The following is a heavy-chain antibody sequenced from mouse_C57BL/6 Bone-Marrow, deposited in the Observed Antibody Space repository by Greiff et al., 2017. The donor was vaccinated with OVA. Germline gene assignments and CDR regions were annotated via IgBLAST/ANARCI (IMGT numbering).Heavy chain of an antibody. CDR1: GFTFTDYY. Sequence: EVHLVESGGGLVQPGGSLSLSCAASGFTFTDYYMSWVRQPPGKALEWLGFIRNKANGYTTEYSASVKGRFTISRDNSQSILYLQMNALRAEDSATYYCARLIYYGNPDYWGQGTTLTVSS. J-gene: IGHJ2*01. V-gene: IGHV7-3*01. D-gene: IGHD2-1*01. CDR3: ARLIYYGNPDY. CDR2: IRNKANGYTT.